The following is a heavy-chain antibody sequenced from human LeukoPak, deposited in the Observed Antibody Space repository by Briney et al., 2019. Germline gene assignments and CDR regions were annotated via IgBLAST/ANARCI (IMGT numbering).Heavy chain of an antibody. CDR3: ARGYTSGWLDY. CDR2: INPNSGGT. Sequence: ASVKVSCKASGYTFTGYYVYWVRQAPGQGLEWMGWINPNSGGTNYAQKFQGRLTMTRDTSISTAYMGLSSLRSDDTALYYCARGYTSGWLDYWGQGSLVTVSS. D-gene: IGHD6-19*01. J-gene: IGHJ4*02. CDR1: GYTFTGYY. V-gene: IGHV1-2*02.